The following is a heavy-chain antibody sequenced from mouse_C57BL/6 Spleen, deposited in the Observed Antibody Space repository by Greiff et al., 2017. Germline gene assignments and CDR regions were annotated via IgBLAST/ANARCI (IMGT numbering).Heavy chain of an antibody. Sequence: VKLQQPGAELVRPGSSVKLSCKASGYTFTSYWMDWVKQRPGQGLEWIGNIYPSDSETHYNQKFKDKATLTVDKSFSTAYMQLSSLTSEDSAVYYCARWGDYYGSSFDYWGQGTTLTVSS. CDR3: ARWGDYYGSSFDY. CDR1: GYTFTSYW. D-gene: IGHD1-1*01. J-gene: IGHJ2*01. V-gene: IGHV1-61*01. CDR2: IYPSDSET.